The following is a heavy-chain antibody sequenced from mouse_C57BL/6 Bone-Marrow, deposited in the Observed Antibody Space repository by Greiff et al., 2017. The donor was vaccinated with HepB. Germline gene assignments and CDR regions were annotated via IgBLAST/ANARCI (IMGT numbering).Heavy chain of an antibody. D-gene: IGHD2-4*01. CDR3: TRYDYDEGRFDY. Sequence: EVQLQQSGAELVRPGASVKLSCTASGFNIKDYYMHWVKQRPEQGLEWIGRIDPEDGDTEYAPKFQGKATMTAYTSSNTAYLQLSSLTSEDTAVYYCTRYDYDEGRFDYWGQGTTLTVSS. CDR2: IDPEDGDT. J-gene: IGHJ2*01. V-gene: IGHV14-1*01. CDR1: GFNIKDYY.